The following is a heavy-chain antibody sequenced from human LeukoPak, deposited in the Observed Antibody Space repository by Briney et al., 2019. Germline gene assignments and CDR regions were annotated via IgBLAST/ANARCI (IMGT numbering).Heavy chain of an antibody. CDR2: IGSRSSSI. Sequence: GGSLRPSCAASGFTFSSYAMNWVRQAPGKGLEWVSSIGSRSSSIYYADSVKGRFTISRDNAKNSLYLQMNSLRAEETAVYYCARERDEMFDYWGQGTLVTVSS. CDR1: GFTFSSYA. D-gene: IGHD5-24*01. J-gene: IGHJ4*02. V-gene: IGHV3-21*06. CDR3: ARERDEMFDY.